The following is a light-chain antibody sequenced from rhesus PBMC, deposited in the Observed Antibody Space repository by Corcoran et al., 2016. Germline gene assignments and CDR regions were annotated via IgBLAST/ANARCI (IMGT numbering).Light chain of an antibody. J-gene: IGKJ2*01. CDR1: QGISSW. CDR3: QQYNSAPNS. Sequence: DIQMTQSPSSLSASVGDRVTITCRASQGISSWLAWYQQKPGKAPNLLIYKESNLQVGVPSRFSGSGSWTDFTLTISSLQPEDFASYYCQQYNSAPNSFGQGTKVEIK. CDR2: KES. V-gene: IGKV1-21*01.